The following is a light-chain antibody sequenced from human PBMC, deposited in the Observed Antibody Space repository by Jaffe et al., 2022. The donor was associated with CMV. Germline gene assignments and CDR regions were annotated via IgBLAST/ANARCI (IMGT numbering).Light chain of an antibody. CDR2: EVN. CDR1: SSDVGGYNS. Sequence: QSALTQPASVSGSPGQSITISCTGTSSDVGGYNSVSWFQQHPGKAPKLMIYEVNNRPSGISNRFSGSKSGNTASLTISGLQAEDEADYYCSSFTRSSTWVFGGGTRLTVL. CDR3: SSFTRSSTWV. J-gene: IGLJ3*02. V-gene: IGLV2-14*03.